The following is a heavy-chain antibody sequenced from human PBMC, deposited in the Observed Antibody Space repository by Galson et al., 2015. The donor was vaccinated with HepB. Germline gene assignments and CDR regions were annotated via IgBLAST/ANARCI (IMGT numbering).Heavy chain of an antibody. CDR1: GFTFSSYS. J-gene: IGHJ6*03. CDR2: ISSSSSTI. D-gene: IGHD2-2*02. Sequence: SLRLSCAASGFTFSSYSMNWVRQAPGKGLEWVSYISSSSSTIYYADSVKGRFTISRDNAKNSLYLQMNSLRDEDTAVYYCARRSRGYCSCTSCYTEGGYYYYYMDVWGKGTTVTVSS. CDR3: ARRSRGYCSCTSCYTEGGYYYYYMDV. V-gene: IGHV3-48*02.